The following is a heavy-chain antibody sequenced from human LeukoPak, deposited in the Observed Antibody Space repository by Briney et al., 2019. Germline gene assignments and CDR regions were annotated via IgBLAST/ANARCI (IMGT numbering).Heavy chain of an antibody. V-gene: IGHV3-30*18. Sequence: GGSLRLSCAASGFTFSSYGMHWVRQAPGKGLEWVAVISYDGSNKYYADSVKGRFTISRDNSKNTLYPQMNSLRAEDTAVYYCAKELSSGRTYWGQGTLVTVSS. D-gene: IGHD6-19*01. J-gene: IGHJ4*02. CDR1: GFTFSSYG. CDR2: ISYDGSNK. CDR3: AKELSSGRTY.